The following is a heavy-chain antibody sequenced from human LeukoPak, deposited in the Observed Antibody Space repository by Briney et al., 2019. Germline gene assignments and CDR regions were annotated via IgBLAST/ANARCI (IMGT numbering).Heavy chain of an antibody. J-gene: IGHJ5*02. CDR3: ARAPFCSSTGCFYWFDP. CDR1: GYTFTSYG. CDR2: ISAYNGNT. V-gene: IGHV1-18*01. D-gene: IGHD2-2*01. Sequence: VASVKVSCKASGYTFTSYGISWVRQAPGQGLEWMGWISAYNGNTNYAQKFQGRVTMTRNTSISTAYMELSSLRSEDTAVYYCARAPFCSSTGCFYWFDPWGQGTLVTVSS.